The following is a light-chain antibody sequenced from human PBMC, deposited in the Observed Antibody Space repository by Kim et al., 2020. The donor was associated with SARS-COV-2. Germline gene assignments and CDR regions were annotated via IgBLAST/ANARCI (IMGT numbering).Light chain of an antibody. J-gene: IGKJ1*01. CDR2: DAS. CDR1: QSVASD. CDR3: QQYNTWPQT. V-gene: IGKV3-15*01. Sequence: VFPGETVTLSCRASQSVASDLAWHPHRPGQAPRLLIFDASTRVTGLPARFSGSGSGTEFTLTISGLQSEDFAVYYCQQYNTWPQTFGQGTKVDIK.